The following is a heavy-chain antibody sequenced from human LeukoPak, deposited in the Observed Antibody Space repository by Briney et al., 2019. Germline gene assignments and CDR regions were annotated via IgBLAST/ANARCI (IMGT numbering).Heavy chain of an antibody. D-gene: IGHD2-2*01. CDR2: INPNDGDT. Sequence: ASVKVPCKASGCTFTDYYMHWVRQAPGQGFEWMGWINPNDGDTNYAQKFQGRVTMTRDTSISTAHMEVSRLRSDDTAVYYCARANFLYCSSSTCLFDYWGQGTLVTVSS. CDR3: ARANFLYCSSSTCLFDY. J-gene: IGHJ4*02. CDR1: GCTFTDYY. V-gene: IGHV1-2*02.